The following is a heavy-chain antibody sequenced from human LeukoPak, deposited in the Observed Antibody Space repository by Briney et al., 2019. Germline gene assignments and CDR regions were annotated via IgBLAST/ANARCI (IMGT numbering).Heavy chain of an antibody. D-gene: IGHD6-19*01. V-gene: IGHV6-1*01. CDR1: GDSVTSNSVA. J-gene: IGHJ6*02. Sequence: SQTLSLPCAISGDSVTSNSVAWNWMRPSPSRGLVWLGRTYYRSNWYNDYAVSVNSRITINPDTSKNQFSLPLNSVTPENAAVYYCARGPMRQWLPTCDYYYYAGMDVWGQGTTVTVSS. CDR2: TYYRSNWYN. CDR3: ARGPMRQWLPTCDYYYYAGMDV.